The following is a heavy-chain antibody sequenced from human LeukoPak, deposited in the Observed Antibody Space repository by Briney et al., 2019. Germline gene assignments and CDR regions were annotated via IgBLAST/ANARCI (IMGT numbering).Heavy chain of an antibody. D-gene: IGHD2-15*01. CDR3: ARGRVVGYYYVY. V-gene: IGHV1-69*13. Sequence: GASVKVSCKASGGTFISYAISWVRQAPGQGLEWMGGTIPIFGTANYAQKFQGRVTITADESTSTAYMELSSLRSEDTAVYYCARGRVVGYYYVYWGQGTLVTVSS. J-gene: IGHJ4*02. CDR2: TIPIFGTA. CDR1: GGTFISYA.